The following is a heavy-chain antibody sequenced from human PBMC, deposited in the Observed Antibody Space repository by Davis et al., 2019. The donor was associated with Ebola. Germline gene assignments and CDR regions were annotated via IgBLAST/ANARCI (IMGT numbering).Heavy chain of an antibody. CDR1: GFTFSSYS. V-gene: IGHV3-48*04. CDR2: ISSSGSTI. J-gene: IGHJ4*02. D-gene: IGHD5-24*01. CDR3: AREGSKRWLQSLN. Sequence: GESLKISCAASGFTFSSYSMNWVRQAPGKGLEWVSYISSSGSTIYYADSVKGRFTISRDNAKNSLYLQMNSLRAEDTAVYYCAREGSKRWLQSLNWGQGTLVTVSS.